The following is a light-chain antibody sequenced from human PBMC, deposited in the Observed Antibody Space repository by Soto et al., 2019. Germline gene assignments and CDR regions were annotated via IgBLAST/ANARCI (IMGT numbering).Light chain of an antibody. V-gene: IGKV1-13*02. CDR1: QGISSA. CDR2: DAS. Sequence: AIQLTQSPSSLSASVGDRVTITCRASQGISSALAWYQQKPGKAPKLLIYDASSLESGVPSRFSGSGSGTDFTLTISSLQPEDVATYYCQQFNSYFFTFGGGTKVEIK. J-gene: IGKJ4*01. CDR3: QQFNSYFFT.